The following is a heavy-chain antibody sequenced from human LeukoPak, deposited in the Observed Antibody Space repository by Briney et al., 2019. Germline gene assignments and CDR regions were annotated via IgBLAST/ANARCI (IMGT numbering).Heavy chain of an antibody. V-gene: IGHV4-34*01. D-gene: IGHD3-10*01. CDR2: INHSGST. J-gene: IGHJ4*02. Sequence: SETLSLTCAVYGGSFSGYCWSWIRQPPGKGLEWIGEINHSGSTNYNPSLKSRVTISVDTSKNQFSLKLSSVTAADTAVYYCARFEESLLKSFDYWGQGTLVTVSS. CDR1: GGSFSGYC. CDR3: ARFEESLLKSFDY.